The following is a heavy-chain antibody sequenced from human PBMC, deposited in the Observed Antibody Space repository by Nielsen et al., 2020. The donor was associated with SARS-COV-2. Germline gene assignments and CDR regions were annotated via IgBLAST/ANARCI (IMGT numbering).Heavy chain of an antibody. CDR3: ARSGFTNFHYYYGMDV. CDR2: INAGNGNT. J-gene: IGHJ6*02. CDR1: GYTFTSYS. D-gene: IGHD5-12*01. Sequence: SVHVSCKASGYTFTSYSMHWVRPAPAQRLAWMGWINAGNGNTKYSQKFQGRITITSDTSPSTVYMDLSSLRSEDTAVYYCARSGFTNFHYYYGMDVWGQGTAVSVSS. V-gene: IGHV1-3*01.